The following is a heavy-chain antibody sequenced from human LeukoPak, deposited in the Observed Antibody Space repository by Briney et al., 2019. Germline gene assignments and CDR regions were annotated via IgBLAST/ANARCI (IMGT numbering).Heavy chain of an antibody. Sequence: SETLSLTCTVSGGSISSYYWSWIRQPPGKGLEWIGYISYSGSTNYNPSLKSRVSMSVDTSKNQFSLNLSSVTAADTAVYYCARYSSGWRSFDIWGQGTMVTVSS. D-gene: IGHD6-19*01. V-gene: IGHV4-59*01. CDR1: GGSISSYY. CDR2: ISYSGST. CDR3: ARYSSGWRSFDI. J-gene: IGHJ3*02.